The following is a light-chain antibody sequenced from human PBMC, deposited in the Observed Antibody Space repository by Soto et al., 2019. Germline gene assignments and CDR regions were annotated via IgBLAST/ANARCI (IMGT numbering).Light chain of an antibody. CDR3: TSYTPISALV. CDR1: NTDVGGYNY. Sequence: QSVLTQPASVSGSPGQSITVSCTGTNTDVGGYNYDSWYQHRPATANSLMIYEVRHPLSGVSNLFSGSKSGNTASLTISGLQSEDEADYYGTSYTPISALVFGSGTKLTVL. J-gene: IGLJ3*02. CDR2: EVR. V-gene: IGLV2-14*01.